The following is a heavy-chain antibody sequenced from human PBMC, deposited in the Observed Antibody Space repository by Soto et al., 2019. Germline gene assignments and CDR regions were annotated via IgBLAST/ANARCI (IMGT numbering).Heavy chain of an antibody. CDR3: ARDPSNKGLDP. Sequence: EVQLVESGGGLVQPGGSLRLSCVASGFTFSGYWMFWVRQAPGKGLVWVSHISGDGSDTTYADSVKGRFTISRDNAKNRLYLQMNGLIAEDTAVYYCARDPSNKGLDPWGQGTLVTVSS. CDR1: GFTFSGYW. V-gene: IGHV3-74*01. J-gene: IGHJ5*02. CDR2: ISGDGSDT. D-gene: IGHD4-4*01.